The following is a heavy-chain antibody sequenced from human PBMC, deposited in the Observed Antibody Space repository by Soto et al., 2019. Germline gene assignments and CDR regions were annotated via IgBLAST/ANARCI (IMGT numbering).Heavy chain of an antibody. V-gene: IGHV2-5*02. CDR1: GFSLSTSGVG. CDR2: IYWDDDK. CDR3: ALSTVGDIVLVPAAIGANCFDP. D-gene: IGHD2-2*02. J-gene: IGHJ5*02. Sequence: QITLKESGPTLVKPTQTLTLTCTFSGFSLSTSGVGVGWIRQPPGKALEWLALIYWDDDKRYSPSLKSRLTITKDTSKNQVVLTMTNMDPVDTATYYCALSTVGDIVLVPAAIGANCFDPWGQGTMVTVSS.